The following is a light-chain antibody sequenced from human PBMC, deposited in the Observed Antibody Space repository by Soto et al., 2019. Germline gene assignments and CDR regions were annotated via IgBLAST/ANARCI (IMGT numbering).Light chain of an antibody. CDR1: QTISSW. Sequence: DIQLTQSPSTRSASVGDRVTITCRASQTISSWLAWYQQKPGKAPKLLIYDASTLESGVPSRFSGSGSGTDFTFTISSLQPEDFATYYCQQYDNLPSTFGQGTRLEIK. J-gene: IGKJ5*01. CDR2: DAS. V-gene: IGKV1-33*01. CDR3: QQYDNLPST.